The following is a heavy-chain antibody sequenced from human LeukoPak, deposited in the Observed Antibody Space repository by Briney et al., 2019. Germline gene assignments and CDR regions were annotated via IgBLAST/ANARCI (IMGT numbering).Heavy chain of an antibody. CDR1: VYTFTSYA. J-gene: IGHJ5*02. CDR3: ARDRLSFSSSINWFDP. CDR2: INAGNGNT. Sequence: ASVNVSCKACVYTFTSYAMHWVRQAPGQRREGMGWINAGNGNTKYSQKFQGRVTITRDTSASTAYMELSSLRSEDTAVYYCARDRLSFSSSINWFDPWGQGTLVTVSS. D-gene: IGHD6-13*01. V-gene: IGHV1-3*01.